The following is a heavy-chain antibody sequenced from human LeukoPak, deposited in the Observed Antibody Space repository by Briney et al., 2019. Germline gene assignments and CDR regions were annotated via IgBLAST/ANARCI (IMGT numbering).Heavy chain of an antibody. D-gene: IGHD3-16*02. J-gene: IGHJ4*02. CDR2: INTNSGGT. Sequence: ASVKASCQASGYTFTGYHSHWVGQAPARGREGMGWINTNSGGTNYAQTFQGGAPMTRDTSSSTAYMDLSRLRPDDTAVYYCARGYVITFGGVIAAFDYWLQGTLVT. CDR3: ARGYVITFGGVIAAFDY. V-gene: IGHV1-2*02. CDR1: GYTFTGYH.